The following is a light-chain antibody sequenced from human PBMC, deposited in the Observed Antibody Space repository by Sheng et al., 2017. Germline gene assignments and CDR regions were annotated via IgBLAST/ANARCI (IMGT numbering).Light chain of an antibody. CDR3: QSSDSGTVL. CDR1: KLGDKF. Sequence: SYELTQPPSVSVSPGQTASITCSGHKLGDKFVSWYQQKPSQSPVLVIYQDSKRPSGIPERFSGSNSGNTATLTISGTQAMDEADYYCQSSDSGTVLLGGGTKLTVL. V-gene: IGLV3-1*01. CDR2: QDS. J-gene: IGLJ2*01.